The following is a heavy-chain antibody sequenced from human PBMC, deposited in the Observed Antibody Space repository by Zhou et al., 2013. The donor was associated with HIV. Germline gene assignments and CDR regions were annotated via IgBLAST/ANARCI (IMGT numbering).Heavy chain of an antibody. CDR3: ARDRSPYYDILTGYYNAQASFDY. D-gene: IGHD3-9*01. CDR2: ISAYNGNT. V-gene: IGHV1-18*01. CDR1: GYTFISYG. J-gene: IGHJ4*02. Sequence: QVQLVQSGAEVKKPGASVNVSCKASGYTFISYGINWVRQAPGQGLEWMGWISAYNGNTNYAQNLQGRITLTTDTSTSTAYMELRSLRSDDTAVYFCARDRSPYYDILTGYYNAQASFDYWGQGIRVAVSS.